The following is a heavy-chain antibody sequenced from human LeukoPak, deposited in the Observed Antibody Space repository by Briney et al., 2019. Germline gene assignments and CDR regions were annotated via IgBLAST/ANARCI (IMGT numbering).Heavy chain of an antibody. Sequence: GASVKVSCKASGGTFSSYAISWVRQAPGQGLEWMGGIIPIFGTANYAQKFQGRVTITADESTSTAYMELSSLRSEDTAVYYCANRRAAAGTYYFDYWGQGTLVTVFS. V-gene: IGHV1-69*13. D-gene: IGHD6-13*01. J-gene: IGHJ4*02. CDR2: IIPIFGTA. CDR3: ANRRAAAGTYYFDY. CDR1: GGTFSSYA.